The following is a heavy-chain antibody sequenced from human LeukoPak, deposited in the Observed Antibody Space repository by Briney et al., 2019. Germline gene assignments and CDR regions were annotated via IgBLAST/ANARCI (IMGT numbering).Heavy chain of an antibody. D-gene: IGHD2-2*01. J-gene: IGHJ4*02. CDR2: IVVGSGNT. Sequence: ASVKVSCKASGDSIRSYGITWVRQAPGQGLEWIGWIVVGSGNTNYAQKFQERVTITRDMSTSTAYMELSSLRSEDTAVYYCAAVSVVVVPAARDQDYFDYWGQGTLVTVSS. CDR3: AAVSVVVVPAARDQDYFDY. V-gene: IGHV1-58*02. CDR1: GDSIRSYG.